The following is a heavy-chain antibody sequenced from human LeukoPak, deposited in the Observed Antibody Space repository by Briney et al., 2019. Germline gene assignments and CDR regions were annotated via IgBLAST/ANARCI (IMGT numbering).Heavy chain of an antibody. CDR1: GGSLSSYY. CDR3: ARGRRYYDY. V-gene: IGHV4-59*01. Sequence: PSETMSLTCTVSGGSLSSYYWSWIRQPPGKGLEWIGYIYYSGSTNYNPSLKSRVTISVDTSKNQFSLKLSSVTAADTAVYYCARGRRYYDYWGQGTLVTVSS. CDR2: IYYSGST. J-gene: IGHJ4*02.